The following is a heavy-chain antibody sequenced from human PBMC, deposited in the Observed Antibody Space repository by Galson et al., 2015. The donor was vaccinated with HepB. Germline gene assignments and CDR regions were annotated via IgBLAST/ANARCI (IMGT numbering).Heavy chain of an antibody. J-gene: IGHJ6*02. Sequence: SLRLSCAASGFTVSSNYMSWVRQAPGKGLEWVSVIYSGGSTYYADSVKGRFTISRDNSKNTLYLQMNSLRAEDTAVYYCRADPALPHYYYGMDVWGQGTTVTVSS. CDR1: GFTVSSNY. D-gene: IGHD6-25*01. CDR3: RADPALPHYYYGMDV. CDR2: IYSGGST. V-gene: IGHV3-53*01.